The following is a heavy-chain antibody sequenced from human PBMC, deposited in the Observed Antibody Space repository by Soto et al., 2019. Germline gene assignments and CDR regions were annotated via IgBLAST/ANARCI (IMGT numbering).Heavy chain of an antibody. CDR2: IYSSGST. Sequence: QVQLQESGPGLVKPSETLSLTCSVSSGSVSSGTYYWSWIRPPPGRGLEWIGHIYSSGSTNYNPSLKSRVTISVYTSKNQFSLILSSVTAADTAMYYCARDSELAGYQYLGQGTLVTVSS. D-gene: IGHD6-19*01. CDR1: SGSVSSGTYY. V-gene: IGHV4-61*01. CDR3: ARDSELAGYQY. J-gene: IGHJ1*01.